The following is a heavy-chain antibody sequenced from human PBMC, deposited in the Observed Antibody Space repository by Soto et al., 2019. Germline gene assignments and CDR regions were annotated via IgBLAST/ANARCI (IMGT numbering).Heavy chain of an antibody. CDR2: LSYDGGNK. CDR3: ARDYGFGESRPYYYAMDV. J-gene: IGHJ6*02. D-gene: IGHD3-10*01. CDR1: GFTFSNYG. Sequence: GGSLRLSCAASGFTFSNYGMHWVRQAPGKGLEWVAVLSYDGGNKYYADSVKGRFTISRDNSKNTLYLQMNSLRAEDTAVFYCARDYGFGESRPYYYAMDVWGQGTTVTVSS. V-gene: IGHV3-30*03.